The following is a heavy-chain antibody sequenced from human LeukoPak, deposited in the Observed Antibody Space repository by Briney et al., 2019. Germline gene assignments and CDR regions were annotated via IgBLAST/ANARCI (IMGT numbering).Heavy chain of an antibody. D-gene: IGHD3-22*01. CDR2: IKQDGSEK. V-gene: IGHV3-7*01. J-gene: IGHJ4*02. CDR1: GFTFSSYW. Sequence: PGGSLRLSCAASGFTFSSYWMSWVRQAPGKGLEWVANIKQDGSEKYYVDSVKGRFTISRDNAKNSLYLQMNGLRAEDTAVYYCAREDSYYDSSGYVDYWGQGTLVTVSS. CDR3: AREDSYYDSSGYVDY.